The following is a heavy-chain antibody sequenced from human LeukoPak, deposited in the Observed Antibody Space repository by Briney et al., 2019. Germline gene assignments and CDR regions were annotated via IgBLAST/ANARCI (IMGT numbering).Heavy chain of an antibody. CDR2: IKSKTDGGTT. CDR3: TTHSPLAAAVFQH. D-gene: IGHD6-13*01. CDR1: GGSISSYY. V-gene: IGHV3-15*01. J-gene: IGHJ1*01. Sequence: SSETLSLTCTVSGGSISSYYWSWIRQPPGKGLEWVGRIKSKTDGGTTDYAAPVKGRFTISRDDSKNTLYLQMNSLKTEDTAVYYCTTHSPLAAAVFQHWGQGTLVTVSS.